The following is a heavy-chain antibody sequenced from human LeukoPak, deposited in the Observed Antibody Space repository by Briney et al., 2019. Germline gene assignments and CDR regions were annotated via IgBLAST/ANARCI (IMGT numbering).Heavy chain of an antibody. J-gene: IGHJ4*02. CDR3: ARRGAGTHFDY. V-gene: IGHV1-8*01. Sequence: KLQGRVSMTWNTSISTAYMELSSLRSEDTAVYYCARRGAGTHFDYWGQGTLVTVSS. D-gene: IGHD6-19*01.